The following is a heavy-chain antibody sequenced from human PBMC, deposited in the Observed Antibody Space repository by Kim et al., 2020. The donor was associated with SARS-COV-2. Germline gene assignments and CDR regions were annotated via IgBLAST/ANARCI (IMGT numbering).Heavy chain of an antibody. Sequence: SQTLSLTCAISGDSVSSNSAAWNWIRQSPSRGLEWLGRTYYRSKWYNDYAVSVKSRITINPDTSKNQFSLQLNSVTPEDTAVYYCARESLGQVEDTAMHYYYYGMDVWGQGTTVTVSS. CDR2: TYYRSKWYN. CDR3: ARESLGQVEDTAMHYYYYGMDV. J-gene: IGHJ6*02. D-gene: IGHD5-18*01. CDR1: GDSVSSNSAA. V-gene: IGHV6-1*01.